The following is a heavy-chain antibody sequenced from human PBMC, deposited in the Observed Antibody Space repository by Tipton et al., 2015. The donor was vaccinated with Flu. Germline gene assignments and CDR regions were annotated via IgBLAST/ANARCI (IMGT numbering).Heavy chain of an antibody. CDR1: GASLRSSSYY. CDR3: ARDPATDDYGLGSHFDGMDV. D-gene: IGHD3-10*01. V-gene: IGHV4-39*07. J-gene: IGHJ6*02. CDR2: FYYDVGT. Sequence: TLSLTCTVSGASLRSSSYYWGWIRQPQGKGLEWIGSFYYDVGTYYNPSLNSRVTISVDESKNQFSLRLTSVTAADTAVYYCARDPATDDYGLGSHFDGMDVWGQGTTVTVSS.